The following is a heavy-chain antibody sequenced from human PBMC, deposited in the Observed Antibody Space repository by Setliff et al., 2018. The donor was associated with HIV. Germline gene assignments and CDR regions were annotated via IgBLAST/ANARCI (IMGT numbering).Heavy chain of an antibody. CDR2: IYHGYSDT. Sequence: PGGSLKISCKGSGYSFTSYWVGWVRQRPGKGLEWMGIIYHGYSDTRYSTSFQGQVTISADKSISTAYLQWSSLKASDTAMYYCARGGDSSGHRGFDYWGQGTLVTVSS. D-gene: IGHD3-22*01. CDR1: GYSFTSYW. V-gene: IGHV5-51*01. J-gene: IGHJ4*02. CDR3: ARGGDSSGHRGFDY.